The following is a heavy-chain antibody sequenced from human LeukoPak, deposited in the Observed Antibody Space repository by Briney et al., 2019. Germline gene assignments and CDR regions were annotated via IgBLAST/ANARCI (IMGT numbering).Heavy chain of an antibody. Sequence: GGSLRLSCAASGFTFSSYAMSWVRQAPGKGLEWVSAISGSGGSTYYADSVKGRFTISRDNSKNTLYLQMNSLRDEDTAGYYCAKDLLRTVTYDAFDIWGQGTMVTVSS. D-gene: IGHD4-17*01. CDR1: GFTFSSYA. CDR2: ISGSGGST. CDR3: AKDLLRTVTYDAFDI. J-gene: IGHJ3*02. V-gene: IGHV3-23*01.